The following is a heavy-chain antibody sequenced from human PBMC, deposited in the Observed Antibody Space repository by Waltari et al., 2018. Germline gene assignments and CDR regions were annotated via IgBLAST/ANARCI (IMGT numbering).Heavy chain of an antibody. V-gene: IGHV3-15*01. CDR1: GITFSSVW. CDR3: TPEIVDISDY. J-gene: IGHJ4*02. CDR2: IKSKSQGGTA. D-gene: IGHD3-22*01. Sequence: EVQLVESGGGIVKPGGSLRLSCVASGITFSSVWMGWVRQAPGKGLEWVARIKSKSQGGTADYASPVKGRFNISRDDSTSTVYLQMSSLKIDDTGVYFCTPEIVDISDYWGQGTLVTVSS.